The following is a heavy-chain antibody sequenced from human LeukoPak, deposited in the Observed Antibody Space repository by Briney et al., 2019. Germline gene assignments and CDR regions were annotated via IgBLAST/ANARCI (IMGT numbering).Heavy chain of an antibody. CDR3: ARDQVGATTGGDSY. D-gene: IGHD1-26*01. CDR2: TRSDGSDK. J-gene: IGHJ4*02. Sequence: GGSLRLSCVASGFIFSSYGMHWVRQAPGKGLEWVAFTRSDGSDKYYTDSVKGRFTISRDNAKNSLYLQMNSLRAEDTAVYYCARDQVGATTGGDSYWGQGTLVTVSS. V-gene: IGHV3-30*02. CDR1: GFIFSSYG.